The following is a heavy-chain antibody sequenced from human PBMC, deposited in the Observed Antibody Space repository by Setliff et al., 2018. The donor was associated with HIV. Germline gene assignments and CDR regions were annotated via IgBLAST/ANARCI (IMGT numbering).Heavy chain of an antibody. Sequence: SETLSLTCTVSGGSFIGSSFQSTWIRQTPGKGLEWIADIAYSGTTMYTNYNPSLESRVIVSEDASRHQFSLKLTSVTADDTGIYYCARGPPFAYWGQGLLVTVSS. J-gene: IGHJ4*02. CDR2: IAYSGTTMYT. CDR1: GGSFIGSSFQ. V-gene: IGHV4-39*07. CDR3: ARGPPFAY.